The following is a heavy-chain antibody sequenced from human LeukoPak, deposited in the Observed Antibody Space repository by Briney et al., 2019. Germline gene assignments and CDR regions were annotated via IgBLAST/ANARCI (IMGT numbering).Heavy chain of an antibody. CDR2: ISSNGGST. D-gene: IGHD5-12*01. V-gene: IGHV3-64*01. Sequence: PGGSLRLSCAASGFTFSSYAMHWVRQAPGKGLEYVSAISSNGGSTYYANSVKGRFTISRDNSKNTLYLQMGSLRAEDMAVYYCARDSASIAPYSGYDLGNDYYYYYGMDVWGQGTTVTVSS. CDR3: ARDSASIAPYSGYDLGNDYYYYYGMDV. CDR1: GFTFSSYA. J-gene: IGHJ6*02.